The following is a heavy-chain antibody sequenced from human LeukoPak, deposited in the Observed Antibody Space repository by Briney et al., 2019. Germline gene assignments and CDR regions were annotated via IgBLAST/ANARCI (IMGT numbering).Heavy chain of an antibody. CDR3: ARVSDTAMVEGAFDI. J-gene: IGHJ3*02. D-gene: IGHD5-18*01. V-gene: IGHV4-59*01. CDR1: GGSISSYY. Sequence: SETLSLTCTVSGGSISSYYWSWIRQPPGKGLEWIGYIYYSGSTNYNPSLKSRVTISVDTSKNQFSLKLSSVTAADTAVYYCARVSDTAMVEGAFDIWGQGTMVTVSS. CDR2: IYYSGST.